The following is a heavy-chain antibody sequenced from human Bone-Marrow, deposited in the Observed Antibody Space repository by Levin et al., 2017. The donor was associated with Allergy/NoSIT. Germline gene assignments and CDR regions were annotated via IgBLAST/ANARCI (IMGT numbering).Heavy chain of an antibody. J-gene: IGHJ4*02. CDR3: ARDLDTSELFDS. V-gene: IGHV3-33*01. Sequence: LSLTCAASGFKFRDRGMHWVRQAPGKGLEWVGIIWYDGTNKPYADSVRGRFTISRDNSKNTLYLQMNSLRAEDTAVYYCARDLDTSELFDSWGQGTLVTVAS. CDR1: GFKFRDRG. D-gene: IGHD1-1*01. CDR2: IWYDGTNK.